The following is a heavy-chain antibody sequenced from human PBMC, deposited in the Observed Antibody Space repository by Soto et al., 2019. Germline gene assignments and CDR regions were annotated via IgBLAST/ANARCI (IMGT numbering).Heavy chain of an antibody. CDR3: TTTTSPDGDYEGY. CDR1: GFNFNYAW. D-gene: IGHD4-17*01. Sequence: EVQVVESGGALVKPGGSLRLSCAGSGFNFNYAWMNWVRQAPGKGLEWVGRIKTRTEGETTDYAAPVKGRFTLSRDDSENTVFLQMDSLKTEDTAVYYCTTTTSPDGDYEGYWGQGTLVTVSS. CDR2: IKTRTEGETT. V-gene: IGHV3-15*07. J-gene: IGHJ4*02.